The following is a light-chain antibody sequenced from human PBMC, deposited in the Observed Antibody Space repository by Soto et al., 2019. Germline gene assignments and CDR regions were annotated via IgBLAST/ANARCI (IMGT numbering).Light chain of an antibody. V-gene: IGLV2-8*01. J-gene: IGLJ3*02. CDR3: TSYAGSNILV. CDR2: EVT. Sequence: QSAVTQPPSAAGSPGQSVTISCTGTSSDVGGYNYVSWYQQHPGKVPKLMIYEVTKRPSGVPDRFSGSKSGNTASLTVSGLHAEVEPDYYCTSYAGSNILVFGGGTKLTVL. CDR1: SSDVGGYNY.